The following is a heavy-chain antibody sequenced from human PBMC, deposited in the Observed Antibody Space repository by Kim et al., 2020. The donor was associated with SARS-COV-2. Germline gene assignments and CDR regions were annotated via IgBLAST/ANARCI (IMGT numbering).Heavy chain of an antibody. J-gene: IGHJ4*02. CDR3: AKTATVTAVLSPVDY. Sequence: DSVKGRFTNPRDNSKDTLYLQMNSLRAEDTAGYYSAKTATVTAVLSPVDYWGQGTLVTVSS. D-gene: IGHD4-4*01. V-gene: IGHV3-23*01.